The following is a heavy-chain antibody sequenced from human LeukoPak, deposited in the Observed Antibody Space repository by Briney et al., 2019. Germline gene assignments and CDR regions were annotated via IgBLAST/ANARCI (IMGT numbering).Heavy chain of an antibody. CDR3: AKASPARLYGMDV. V-gene: IGHV3-9*01. J-gene: IGHJ6*02. Sequence: GGSLRLSCAASGFTFDDYAMHWVRQAPGKGLEWVSGISWNSGSIGYADSVKGRFTISRDNAKNSLYLQMNSLRAEDTALYYCAKASPARLYGMDVWGQGITVTVSS. D-gene: IGHD6-6*01. CDR2: ISWNSGSI. CDR1: GFTFDDYA.